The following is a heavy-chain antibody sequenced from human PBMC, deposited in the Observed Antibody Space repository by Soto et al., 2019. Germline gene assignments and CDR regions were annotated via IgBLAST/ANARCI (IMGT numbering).Heavy chain of an antibody. Sequence: GGSLRLACAASGFTFSSYAMSWVRQAPGKGLEWVSAISGSGGSTYYADSVKGRFTISRDNSKNTLYLQMNSLRAEDTAVFYFAKVQFPRTHKIAASTDFEYWGQGTLVTVSS. D-gene: IGHD6-6*01. CDR3: AKVQFPRTHKIAASTDFEY. CDR1: GFTFSSYA. CDR2: ISGSGGST. V-gene: IGHV3-23*01. J-gene: IGHJ4*02.